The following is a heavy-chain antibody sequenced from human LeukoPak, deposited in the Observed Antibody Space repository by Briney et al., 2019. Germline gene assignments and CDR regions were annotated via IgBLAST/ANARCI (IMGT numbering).Heavy chain of an antibody. D-gene: IGHD3-22*01. J-gene: IGHJ3*02. V-gene: IGHV3-23*01. CDR3: AKGYYYDSSEARPHAFDI. CDR1: GCTLSSYA. CDR2: INGRGGST. Sequence: GGSLRLSCAASGCTLSSYAMSWVGQAPGRGVHGVSVINGRGGSTDYAESVKGRLTISRDNSKNTLYLQMNSLRAEDTAVYYCAKGYYYDSSEARPHAFDIWGQGTMVTVSS.